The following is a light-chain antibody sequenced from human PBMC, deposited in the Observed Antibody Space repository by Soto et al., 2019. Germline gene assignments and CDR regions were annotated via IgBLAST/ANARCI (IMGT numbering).Light chain of an antibody. V-gene: IGLV3-21*04. CDR3: QVWDSSSDHVI. J-gene: IGLJ2*01. CDR2: YYS. CDR1: SIGSKS. Sequence: SYELTQPPSVSLAPGQTASITCGGNSIGSKSVHWYQQKPGQAPIVVIYYYSDRPSGIPERFAGSNAGNTAALTISRVEAGDEADYYCQVWDSSSDHVIFGGGTKVTVL.